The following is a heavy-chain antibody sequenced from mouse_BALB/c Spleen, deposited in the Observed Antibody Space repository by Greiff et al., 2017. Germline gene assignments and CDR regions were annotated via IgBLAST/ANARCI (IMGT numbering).Heavy chain of an antibody. CDR2: ISSGGGST. CDR1: GFTFSSFG. D-gene: IGHD2-1*01. J-gene: IGHJ4*01. V-gene: IGHV5-17*03. CDR3: ARHGNYDAMDY. Sequence: EVKLMESGGGLVQPGGSRKLSCAASGFTFSSFGMHWVRQAPEKGLEWVAYISSGGGSTYYPDTVKGRFTISRDNAKNTLYLQMSSLKSEDTAMYYCARHGNYDAMDYWGQGTSVTVSS.